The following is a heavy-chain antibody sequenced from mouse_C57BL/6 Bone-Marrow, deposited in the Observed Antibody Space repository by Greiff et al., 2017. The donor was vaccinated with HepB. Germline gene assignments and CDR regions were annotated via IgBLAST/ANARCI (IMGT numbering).Heavy chain of an antibody. CDR1: GYTFTGYW. V-gene: IGHV1-9*01. Sequence: QVQLQQSGAELMKPGASVKLSCKATGYTFTGYWIEWVKQRPGHGLEWIGEILPGSGSTDYNEKFKGKATFTADTSSNTAYMQLSSLTTEDSAIYYCARSERRYDYDDYFDYWGQGTTLTVSS. D-gene: IGHD2-4*01. CDR3: ARSERRYDYDDYFDY. J-gene: IGHJ2*01. CDR2: ILPGSGST.